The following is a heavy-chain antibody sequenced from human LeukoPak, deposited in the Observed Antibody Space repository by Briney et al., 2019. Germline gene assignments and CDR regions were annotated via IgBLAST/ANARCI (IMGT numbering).Heavy chain of an antibody. J-gene: IGHJ6*03. V-gene: IGHV4-39*01. Sequence: KPSETLSLTCTVSGGSIDSSSYYWDWIRQPPGKGLEWLGNIYYSGTTFYTSSLKSRVTISTDMSENQFSLRLTSVTAADTAVYYCARQRADYFYHYMDVWAKGPRSSSP. CDR1: GGSIDSSSYY. CDR2: IYYSGTT. CDR3: ARQRADYFYHYMDV.